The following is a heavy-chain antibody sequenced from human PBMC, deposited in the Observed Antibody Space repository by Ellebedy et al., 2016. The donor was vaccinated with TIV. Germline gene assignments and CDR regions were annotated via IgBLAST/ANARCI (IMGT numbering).Heavy chain of an antibody. Sequence: GGSLRLXCAVYGGSFSGYYWSWIRQAPGKGLECVANIKQDGSEKNYVDSVKGRFTISRDNAKNSLYLQMNSLRAEDTAVYYCAREARGVNSWGQGTRVTVSS. CDR1: GGSFSGYY. V-gene: IGHV3-7*01. CDR3: AREARGVNS. D-gene: IGHD2-8*01. CDR2: IKQDGSEK. J-gene: IGHJ4*02.